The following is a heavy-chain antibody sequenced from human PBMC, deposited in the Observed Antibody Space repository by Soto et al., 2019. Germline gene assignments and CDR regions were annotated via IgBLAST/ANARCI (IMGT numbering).Heavy chain of an antibody. CDR3: AYTLMVWYFNL. D-gene: IGHD2-8*01. V-gene: IGHV3-23*01. Sequence: EVQLLESGGGLVQPGGSLRLSCAASGFTFSSYAMSWVRQAPGKGLEWVSALSGSGDTTYYADSVKGRFTISRDNSKNMLYLQMNSLKAEDTALYYCAYTLMVWYFNLWGRGTLVTVSS. CDR1: GFTFSSYA. CDR2: LSGSGDTT. J-gene: IGHJ2*01.